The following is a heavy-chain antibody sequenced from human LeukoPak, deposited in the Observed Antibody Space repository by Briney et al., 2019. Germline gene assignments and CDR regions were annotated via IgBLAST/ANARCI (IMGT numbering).Heavy chain of an antibody. CDR3: AKCEAYYYDSSGYYEGYFDL. CDR2: ISGSGGST. D-gene: IGHD3-22*01. CDR1: GFTFSSYA. V-gene: IGHV3-23*01. J-gene: IGHJ2*01. Sequence: GGSLRLSCAASGFTFSSYAMSWVRQAPGKGLEWVSGISGSGGSTYNADSAKGRFTISRDNSKNTLYLQMNSLRAEDTAVYYCAKCEAYYYDSSGYYEGYFDLWGRGTLVTVSS.